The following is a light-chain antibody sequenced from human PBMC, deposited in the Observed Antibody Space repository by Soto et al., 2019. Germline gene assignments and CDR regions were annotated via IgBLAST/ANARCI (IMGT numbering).Light chain of an antibody. CDR3: QQLNNYPIT. CDR1: QGISGY. CDR2: TAS. J-gene: IGKJ5*01. Sequence: IQLTQSPSFLSASIGDRVTITCRTSQGISGYLAWYQQKPGKAPQLLIYTASTLQSGVPSRFSGSGSGTESTPTISGLQPEDFATYYCQQLNNYPITFGQGTRLEIK. V-gene: IGKV1-9*01.